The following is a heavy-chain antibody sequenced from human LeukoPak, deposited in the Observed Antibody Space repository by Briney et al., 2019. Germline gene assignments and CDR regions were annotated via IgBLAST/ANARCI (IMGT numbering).Heavy chain of an antibody. V-gene: IGHV1-46*01. J-gene: IGHJ4*02. CDR3: ARGGDGYNTIGY. CDR2: INPSGGST. CDR1: GYTFTTYY. Sequence: ASVKVSCKASGYTFTTYYIHWVRQAPGQGLEWMGIINPSGGSTSYAQKFQGRVTMTRDTSTSTAYMELSSLRSEDTAVYYCARGGDGYNTIGYWSQGTLVTVSS. D-gene: IGHD5-24*01.